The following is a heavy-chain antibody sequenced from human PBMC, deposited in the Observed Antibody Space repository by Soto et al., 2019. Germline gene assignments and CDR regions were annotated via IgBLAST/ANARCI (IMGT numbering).Heavy chain of an antibody. Sequence: GGSLRLSCAASVFTFSIYGMHWVRQAPGKGLEWVAVISYDGSNKYYADSVKGRFTISRDNSKNTLYLQMNSLRAEDTAVYYCAKDINRYDSSGYYDAFDIWGQGTMVTVSS. CDR2: ISYDGSNK. CDR3: AKDINRYDSSGYYDAFDI. CDR1: VFTFSIYG. V-gene: IGHV3-30*18. D-gene: IGHD3-22*01. J-gene: IGHJ3*02.